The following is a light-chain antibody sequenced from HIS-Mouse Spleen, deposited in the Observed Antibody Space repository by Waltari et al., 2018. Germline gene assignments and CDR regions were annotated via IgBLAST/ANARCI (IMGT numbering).Light chain of an antibody. J-gene: IGLJ1*01. CDR2: SNN. CDR1: SSNIGSNT. Sequence: QSVLTQPPSASGTPGQRVTISCSGRSSNIGSNTVHWYQQLPGTAPKLPIYSNNQRPSGVPDRFSGSKSGTSASLAISGLQSEDEADYYCAAWDDSLNGHVFGTGTKVTVL. V-gene: IGLV1-44*01. CDR3: AAWDDSLNGHV.